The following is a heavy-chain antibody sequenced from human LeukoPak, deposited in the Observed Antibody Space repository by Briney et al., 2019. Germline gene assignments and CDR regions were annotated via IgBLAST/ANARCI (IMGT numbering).Heavy chain of an antibody. D-gene: IGHD1-1*01. CDR3: AKELQRGRTFEY. CDR1: GFTFSSSY. CDR2: ISGSGDVT. V-gene: IGHV3-23*01. J-gene: IGHJ4*02. Sequence: GGSLILSCAASGFTFSSSYMGWVRQAPGKGLEWVSEISGSGDVTYYPDSVKGRFTISRDNSKGTLYMQMNSLRVEDTAVYYCAKELQRGRTFEYWGQGTQVTVSS.